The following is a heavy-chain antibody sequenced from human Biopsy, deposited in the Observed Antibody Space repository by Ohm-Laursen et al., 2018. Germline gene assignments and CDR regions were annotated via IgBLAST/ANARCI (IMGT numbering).Heavy chain of an antibody. CDR3: GRAVRNQPLTDP. CDR2: LNPVSGNS. D-gene: IGHD1-14*01. V-gene: IGHV1-8*01. CDR1: GYTFTSYD. Sequence: ASVKVSCKVSGYTFTSYDMTWVRQASGQGPEWIGWLNPVSGNSNFGQKFRGRVTVTSDTPISTAYMELSGLTSDDTATYYCGRAVRNQPLTDPWGQGTLVTVTS. J-gene: IGHJ5*02.